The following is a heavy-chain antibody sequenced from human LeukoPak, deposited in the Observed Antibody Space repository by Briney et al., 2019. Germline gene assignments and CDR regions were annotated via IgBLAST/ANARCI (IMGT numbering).Heavy chain of an antibody. CDR3: AGWSGYYTQFNYYYGMDV. V-gene: IGHV1-24*01. Sequence: ASVKVSCKVSGYTLTELSMHWVRQAPGKGLEWMGGFDPEDGETIYAQKFQGRVTMAEDTSTDTAYMELSSLRSEDTAVYYCAGWSGYYTQFNYYYGMDVWGQGTMVTVSS. CDR2: FDPEDGET. D-gene: IGHD3-3*01. J-gene: IGHJ6*02. CDR1: GYTLTELS.